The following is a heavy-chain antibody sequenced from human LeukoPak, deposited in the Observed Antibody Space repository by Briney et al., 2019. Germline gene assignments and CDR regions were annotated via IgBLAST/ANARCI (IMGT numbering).Heavy chain of an antibody. J-gene: IGHJ6*03. CDR1: GGSIRGYY. D-gene: IGHD3-10*01. V-gene: IGHV4-59*01. Sequence: SETLSLTCNVSGGSIRGYYWSWIRQPPGKGLEWIGYIYYSGSTNYNPSLKSRVTISVDTSKNQFSLKLSSVTAADTAVYYCARVYGPRYYYYYMDVWGKGTTVTVSS. CDR3: ARVYGPRYYYYYMDV. CDR2: IYYSGST.